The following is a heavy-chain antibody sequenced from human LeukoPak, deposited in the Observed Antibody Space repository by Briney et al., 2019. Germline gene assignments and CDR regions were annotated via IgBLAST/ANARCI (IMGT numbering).Heavy chain of an antibody. CDR1: GGSISSYY. J-gene: IGHJ4*02. V-gene: IGHV4-59*12. Sequence: PSETLSLTCAVSGGSISSYYWSWIRQTPGKGLEWIGYISYSGNTKYNPSLKSRVTISVDTSKNEFSPKMNSVTAADTAVYYCAREHRSSKYFDSWGQGALMIVSS. CDR2: ISYSGNT. D-gene: IGHD6-6*01. CDR3: AREHRSSKYFDS.